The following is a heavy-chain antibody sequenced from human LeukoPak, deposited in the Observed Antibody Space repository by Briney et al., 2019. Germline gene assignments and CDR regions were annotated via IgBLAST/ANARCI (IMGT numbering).Heavy chain of an antibody. CDR3: ARDDYYDSSGYYPGSY. J-gene: IGHJ4*02. D-gene: IGHD3-22*01. V-gene: IGHV3-53*01. CDR1: GFTVSSNY. Sequence: PGGSLRLSCEASGFTVSSNYMSWVRQAPGKGLEWVSVIYGGGSTYYADSVKGRFTISRDTSKNTLYLQMNSLRAEDTAVYYCARDDYYDSSGYYPGSYWGQGTLVTVSS. CDR2: IYGGGST.